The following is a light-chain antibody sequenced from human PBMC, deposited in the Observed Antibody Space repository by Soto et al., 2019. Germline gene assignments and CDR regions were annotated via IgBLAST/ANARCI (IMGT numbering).Light chain of an antibody. V-gene: IGKV1-9*01. J-gene: IGKJ2*01. Sequence: QLPQSPSSLSASVGDRVTINCRASQDITNYLGWYQQRSGKAPRLLIYAASTLQRGVPSRFSGSGSGTDFTLTVSSLQPAYFETYYCQHLTGTFGHGTTLDIK. CDR2: AAS. CDR1: QDITNY. CDR3: QHLTGT.